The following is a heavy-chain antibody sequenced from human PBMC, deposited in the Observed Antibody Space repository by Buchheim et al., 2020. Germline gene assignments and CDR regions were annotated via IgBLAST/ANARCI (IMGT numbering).Heavy chain of an antibody. J-gene: IGHJ4*02. V-gene: IGHV4-59*01. D-gene: IGHD5-24*01. Sequence: QVLLQESGPGMVKPSETLSLTCNVSGASMNDYYWSWIRQPPGKGLEWIGYIYYSGSTNYNPSLKSRVTISIDTSKNQFSLRLTSVTAADTAVYYCARFPVQRKPYWGQGIL. CDR2: IYYSGST. CDR1: GASMNDYY. CDR3: ARFPVQRKPY.